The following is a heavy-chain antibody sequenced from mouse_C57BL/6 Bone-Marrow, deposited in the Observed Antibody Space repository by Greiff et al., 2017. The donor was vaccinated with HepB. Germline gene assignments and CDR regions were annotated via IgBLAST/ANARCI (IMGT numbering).Heavy chain of an antibody. CDR3: ARDEYYGSSPYYYAMDY. Sequence: EVQVVESGGGLVKPGGSLKLSCAASGFTFSSYAMSWVRQTPEKRLEWVATISDGGSYTYYPDNVKGRFTISRDNAKNNLYLQMSHLKSEDTAMYYCARDEYYGSSPYYYAMDYWGQGTSVTVSS. CDR1: GFTFSSYA. CDR2: ISDGGSYT. D-gene: IGHD1-1*01. J-gene: IGHJ4*01. V-gene: IGHV5-4*01.